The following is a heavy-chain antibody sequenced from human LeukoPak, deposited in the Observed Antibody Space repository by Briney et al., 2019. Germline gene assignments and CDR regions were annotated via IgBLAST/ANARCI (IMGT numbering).Heavy chain of an antibody. D-gene: IGHD4-17*01. J-gene: IGHJ4*02. V-gene: IGHV4-59*01. CDR2: IYYSGCT. Sequence: PSETLSLTCSVAGGSISSYYWSWIRQPPGKGLEWIGYIYYSGCTNYNPSLKSRVTISVDTSKNQFSLKLSSVTAADTAVYYCASIGTTVTTFDYWGQGTLVTVSS. CDR1: GGSISSYY. CDR3: ASIGTTVTTFDY.